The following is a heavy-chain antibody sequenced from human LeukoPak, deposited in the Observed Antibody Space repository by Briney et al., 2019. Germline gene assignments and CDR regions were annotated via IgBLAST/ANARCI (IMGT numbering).Heavy chain of an antibody. CDR2: IIPILGIA. V-gene: IGHV1-69*04. J-gene: IGHJ4*02. CDR3: ARSAVPSIAAEVDY. Sequence: HRASVKVSCKASGGTFSSYAISWVRQAPGQGLEWMGRIIPILGIANYAQKFQGRVTITADKSTSTAYMELSSLRSEDTAVYYCARSAVPSIAAEVDYWGQGTLVTVSS. D-gene: IGHD6-13*01. CDR1: GGTFSSYA.